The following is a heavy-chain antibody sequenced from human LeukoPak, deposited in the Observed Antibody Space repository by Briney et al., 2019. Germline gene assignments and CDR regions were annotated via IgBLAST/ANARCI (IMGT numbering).Heavy chain of an antibody. CDR1: GFTFDDYA. V-gene: IGHV3-43D*03. D-gene: IGHD3-22*01. CDR2: ISWDGGST. CDR3: AKGRMYYYDSSGYYEDYFDY. Sequence: GGSLRLSCAASGFTFDDYAMHWVRQAPGKGLEWVSLISWDGGSTYYADSVKGRFTISRDNSKNSLYLQMNSLRAEDTALYYCAKGRMYYYDSSGYYEDYFDYWGQGTLVTVSS. J-gene: IGHJ4*02.